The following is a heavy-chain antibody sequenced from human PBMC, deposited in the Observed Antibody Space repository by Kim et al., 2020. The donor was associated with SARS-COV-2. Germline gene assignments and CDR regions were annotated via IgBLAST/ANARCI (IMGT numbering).Heavy chain of an antibody. Sequence: SETLSLTCTVSGGSISSYYWSWIRQPPGKGLEWIGYIYYSGSTNYNPSLKSRVTISVDTSKNQFSLKLSSVTAADTAVYYCARVRFGEGGEYFQHWGQGTLVTVSS. CDR1: GGSISSYY. D-gene: IGHD2-21*01. CDR2: IYYSGST. J-gene: IGHJ1*01. CDR3: ARVRFGEGGEYFQH. V-gene: IGHV4-59*01.